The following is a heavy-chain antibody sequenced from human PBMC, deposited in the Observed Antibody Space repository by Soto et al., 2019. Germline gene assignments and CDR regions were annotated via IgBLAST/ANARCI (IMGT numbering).Heavy chain of an antibody. J-gene: IGHJ4*02. Sequence: TLSLTFGISGDSVSSNSAACNCLRPSPSRGLEWLGRTYYRSKWYNDYAVSVESRITINPDTSKNHFSLQLNFVTPEDTAVYFCARGEQYSGRIFDYWGQGTLVT. V-gene: IGHV6-1*01. CDR1: GDSVSSNSAA. D-gene: IGHD1-26*01. CDR3: ARGEQYSGRIFDY. CDR2: TYYRSKWYN.